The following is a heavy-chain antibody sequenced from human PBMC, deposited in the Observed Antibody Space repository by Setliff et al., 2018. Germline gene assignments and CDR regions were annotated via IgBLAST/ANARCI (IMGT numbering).Heavy chain of an antibody. D-gene: IGHD3-10*01. Sequence: PSETLSLTCTVSGASISSGSYYWSWIRQSPGKGLEWIGSMYYSGSTYYNPSLKGRVTLSVDTTKNQFSLKLTSMTAADTAVYFCARHLLVQGTYHFDYWGQG. CDR2: MYYSGST. V-gene: IGHV4-39*01. CDR1: GASISSGSYY. J-gene: IGHJ4*02. CDR3: ARHLLVQGTYHFDY.